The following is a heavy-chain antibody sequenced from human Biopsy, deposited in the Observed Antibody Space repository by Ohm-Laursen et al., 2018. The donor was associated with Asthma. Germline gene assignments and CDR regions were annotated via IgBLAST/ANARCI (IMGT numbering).Heavy chain of an antibody. CDR2: INDDGTST. CDR1: GFTFRRYW. Sequence: SLRLSCAVSGFTFRRYWMHWVRQAPGKGLVWVSRINDDGTSTTYADSVTGRFTISRDNAKNMLYLQMKSLRAEDTAVYYCANIGGDAFDIWGQGTMVTVSS. CDR3: ANIGGDAFDI. V-gene: IGHV3-74*01. J-gene: IGHJ3*02. D-gene: IGHD3-16*02.